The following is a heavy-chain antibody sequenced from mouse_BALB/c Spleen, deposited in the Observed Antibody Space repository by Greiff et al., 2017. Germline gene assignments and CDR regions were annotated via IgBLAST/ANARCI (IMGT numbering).Heavy chain of an antibody. D-gene: IGHD1-1*01. J-gene: IGHJ4*01. CDR1: GFSLTSYG. V-gene: IGHV2-9*02. CDR2: IWAGGST. Sequence: QVQLQQSGPGLVAPSQSLSITCTVSGFSLTSYGVHWVRQPPGKGLEWLGVIWAGGSTNYNSALMSRLSISKDNSKSQVFLKMNSLQTDDTAMYYCARDRRYYYGSLYAMDYWGQGTSVTVSS. CDR3: ARDRRYYYGSLYAMDY.